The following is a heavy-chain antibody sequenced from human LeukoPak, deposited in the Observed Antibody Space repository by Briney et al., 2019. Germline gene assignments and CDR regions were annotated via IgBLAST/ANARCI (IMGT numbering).Heavy chain of an antibody. V-gene: IGHV3-23*01. J-gene: IGHJ4*02. CDR1: GFTFSSYA. CDR3: AKGPILESPYSTSGDY. D-gene: IGHD3-3*01. CDR2: ISGSGGST. Sequence: GGSLRLSCAASGFTFSSYAMSWVRQAPGKGREWVSAISGSGGSTYYADSVKGRFTISRDNSKNTLYLQMNSLRAEDTAVYYCAKGPILESPYSTSGDYWGQGTLVTVSS.